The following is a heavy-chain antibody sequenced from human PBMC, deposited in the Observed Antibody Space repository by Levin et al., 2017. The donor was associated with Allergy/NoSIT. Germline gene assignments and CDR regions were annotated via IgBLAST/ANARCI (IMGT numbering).Heavy chain of an antibody. D-gene: IGHD7-27*01. CDR3: AKGLNWGSPNSFDY. CDR1: GFTFGDYA. J-gene: IGHJ4*02. CDR2: INWNRDKI. Sequence: GGSLRLSCAASGFTFGDYAMHWVRQAPGKGLEWVSGINWNRDKIGYADSVRARFTISRDNAKNSLYLQMNSLGPEDTALYYCAKGLNWGSPNSFDYWGQGTLVTVSS. V-gene: IGHV3-9*01.